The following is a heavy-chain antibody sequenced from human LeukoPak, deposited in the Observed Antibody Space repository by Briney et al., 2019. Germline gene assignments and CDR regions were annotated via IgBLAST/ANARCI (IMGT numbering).Heavy chain of an antibody. V-gene: IGHV1-8*02. CDR1: GYTFTGYY. Sequence: ASVKVSCKDSGYTFTGYYMHWVRQAPGQGLEWMGWMNPNSGNTGYAQKFQGRVTMTRNTSISTAYMELSSLRSEDTAVYYCARVRYSGYDNFDYWGQGTLVTVSS. D-gene: IGHD5-12*01. CDR2: MNPNSGNT. J-gene: IGHJ4*02. CDR3: ARVRYSGYDNFDY.